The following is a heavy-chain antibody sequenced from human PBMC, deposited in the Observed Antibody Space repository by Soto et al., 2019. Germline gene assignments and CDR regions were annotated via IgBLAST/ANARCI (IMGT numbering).Heavy chain of an antibody. Sequence: GGSLRLSCAASGFTFSSYSMNWVRQAPGKGLEWVSYISSSSSTIYYADSVKGRFTISRDNAKNSLYLQMNSLRDEDTAVYYCATPPPGIAVAGSEGWFDPWGQGTLVTVSS. V-gene: IGHV3-48*02. J-gene: IGHJ5*02. D-gene: IGHD6-19*01. CDR3: ATPPPGIAVAGSEGWFDP. CDR2: ISSSSSTI. CDR1: GFTFSSYS.